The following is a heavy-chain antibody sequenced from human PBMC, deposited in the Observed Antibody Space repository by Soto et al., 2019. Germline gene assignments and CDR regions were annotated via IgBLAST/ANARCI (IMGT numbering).Heavy chain of an antibody. CDR1: GYTFTSYY. CDR3: ARQYCSGGSCSTFDY. J-gene: IGHJ4*02. V-gene: IGHV1-46*01. CDR2: INPSGGST. D-gene: IGHD2-15*01. Sequence: ASVKVSCKASGYTFTSYYMHWVRQAPGQGLEWMGIINPSGGSTSYAQKFQGRVTMTRDTSTSTVYMELSSLRSEDTAVYYCARQYCSGGSCSTFDYWGQGTLVTV.